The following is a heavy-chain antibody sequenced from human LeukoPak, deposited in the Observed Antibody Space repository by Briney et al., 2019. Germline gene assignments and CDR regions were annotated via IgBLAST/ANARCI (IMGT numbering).Heavy chain of an antibody. CDR2: VKSKVDGGTT. V-gene: IGHV3-15*01. CDR1: GFTFSTAW. CDR3: TADLPDYGCYDFDY. J-gene: IGHJ4*02. D-gene: IGHD3-10*01. Sequence: GGSLRLSCAASGFTFSTAWMNWVRQAPGKGLEWVARVKSKVDGGTTEYAAPVKGRFTISSDDSKNTMSLQVDSLKTEDTAVYYCTADLPDYGCYDFDYWGQGTLVTVSS.